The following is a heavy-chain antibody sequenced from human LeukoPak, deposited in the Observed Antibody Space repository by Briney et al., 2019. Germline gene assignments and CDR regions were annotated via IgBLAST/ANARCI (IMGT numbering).Heavy chain of an antibody. Sequence: SETLSLTCAVYGGSFSGYYWSWIRQPPGKGLEWIGSIYYSGSTYYNPSLKSRVTISVDTSKNQFSLKLSSVTAADTAVYYCARHRKMATILYYFDYWGQGTLVTVSS. CDR3: ARHRKMATILYYFDY. CDR2: IYYSGST. V-gene: IGHV4-34*01. J-gene: IGHJ4*02. D-gene: IGHD5-24*01. CDR1: GGSFSGYY.